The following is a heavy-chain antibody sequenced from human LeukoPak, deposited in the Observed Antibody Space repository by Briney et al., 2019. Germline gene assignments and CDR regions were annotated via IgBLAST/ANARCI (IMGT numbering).Heavy chain of an antibody. J-gene: IGHJ5*02. CDR2: IYYSGST. Sequence: PSETLSLTCTVSGGSISSSSYYWGWIRQPPGKGLEWIGSIYYSGSTHYNPSLKSRVTISVDTSKNQLSLNVTSVTAADTAVYYCARDWFYCSGGSCYSPLDPWGQGTLITVSS. D-gene: IGHD2-15*01. V-gene: IGHV4-39*07. CDR1: GGSISSSSYY. CDR3: ARDWFYCSGGSCYSPLDP.